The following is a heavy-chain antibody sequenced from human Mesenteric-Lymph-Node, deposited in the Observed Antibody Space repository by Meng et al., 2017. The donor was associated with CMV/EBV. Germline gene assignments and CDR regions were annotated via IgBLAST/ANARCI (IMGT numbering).Heavy chain of an antibody. D-gene: IGHD5-12*01. CDR1: FTFNSSA. V-gene: IGHV3-23*01. CDR2: ITGGSGST. J-gene: IGHJ5*02. Sequence: FTFNSSAMSWVRRAPGRGLEWVSLITGGSGSTYYADSVKGRFTISRDTSKNTLYLQLNSLRPEDTAVYYCAKDLVAYIYSPRGGFDPRGQGTLVTVSS. CDR3: AKDLVAYIYSPRGGFDP.